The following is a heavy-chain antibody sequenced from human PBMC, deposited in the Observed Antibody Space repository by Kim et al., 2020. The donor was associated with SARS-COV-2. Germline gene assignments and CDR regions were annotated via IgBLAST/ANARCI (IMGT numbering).Heavy chain of an antibody. CDR2: ISSSSSYT. D-gene: IGHD4-17*01. J-gene: IGHJ4*02. V-gene: IGHV3-11*06. CDR3: ARDLWGLRRYNSLYGY. Sequence: GGSLRLSCAASGFTFSDYYMSWIRQAPGKGLEWVSYISSSSSYTNYADSVKGRFTISRDNAKNSLYLQMNSLRAEDTAVYYCARDLWGLRRYNSLYGYWGQGTLVTVSS. CDR1: GFTFSDYY.